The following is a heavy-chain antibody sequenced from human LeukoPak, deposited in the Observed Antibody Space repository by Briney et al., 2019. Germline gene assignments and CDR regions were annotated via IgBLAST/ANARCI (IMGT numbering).Heavy chain of an antibody. J-gene: IGHJ4*02. CDR3: ARDYYDSSASATFDY. CDR1: GFTFDTYT. D-gene: IGHD3-22*01. CDR2: IASDTTYI. Sequence: GGSLRLSCEASGFTFDTYTVNWVRQAPGKGLEWVSSIASDTTYIKYADSVKGRFTVSRGNAKNSVFLEMKSLRADDTAIYFYARDYYDSSASATFDYWGRGTLVTVSS. V-gene: IGHV3-21*06.